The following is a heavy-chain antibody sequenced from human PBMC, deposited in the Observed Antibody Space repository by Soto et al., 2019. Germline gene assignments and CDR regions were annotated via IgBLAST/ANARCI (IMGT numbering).Heavy chain of an antibody. J-gene: IGHJ4*02. CDR3: AKTSSPSGCFDY. D-gene: IGHD3-22*01. V-gene: IGHV3-30*18. CDR1: GFTFSSYG. CDR2: ISYDGSNK. Sequence: GGSLRLSCAASGFTFSSYGMHWVRQAPGKGLEWVAVISYDGSNKYYADSVKGRFTISRDNSKNTLYLQMNSLRAEDTAVYYCAKTSSPSGCFDYWGQGTLVTVSS.